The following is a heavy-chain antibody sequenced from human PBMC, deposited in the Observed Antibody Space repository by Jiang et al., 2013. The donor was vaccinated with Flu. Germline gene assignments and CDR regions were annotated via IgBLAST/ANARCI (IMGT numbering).Heavy chain of an antibody. CDR1: GGSISSGSYY. J-gene: IGHJ2*01. Sequence: GPGLVKPSQTLSLTCTVSGGSISSGSYYWSWIRQPAGKGLEWIGRIYTSGSTNYNPSLKSRVTISVDTSKNQFSLKLSSVTAADTAVYYCARDRSSSPTRRNWYFDLWGRGTLVTVSS. V-gene: IGHV4-61*02. D-gene: IGHD6-6*01. CDR3: ARDRSSSPTRRNWYFDL. CDR2: IYTSGST.